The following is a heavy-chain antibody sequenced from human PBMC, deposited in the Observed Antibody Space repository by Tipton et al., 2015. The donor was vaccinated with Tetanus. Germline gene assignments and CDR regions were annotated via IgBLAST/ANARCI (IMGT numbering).Heavy chain of an antibody. CDR3: AKNPGDYGEYYCDY. CDR1: GFTFDDYA. D-gene: IGHD4-17*01. CDR2: ISWNSGSI. Sequence: SLRLSCAASGFTFDDYAMHWVRQAPGKGLEWVSGISWNSGSIGYADSVKGRFTISRDNAKNSLYLQMNSLRAEDTALYYCAKNPGDYGEYYCDYWGQGTLVTVSS. V-gene: IGHV3-9*01. J-gene: IGHJ4*02.